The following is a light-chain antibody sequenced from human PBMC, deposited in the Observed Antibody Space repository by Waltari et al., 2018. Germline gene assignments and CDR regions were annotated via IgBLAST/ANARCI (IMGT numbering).Light chain of an antibody. J-gene: IGKJ2*01. Sequence: ELVMTQSPATLSVSPGERATPACRASQSVSSDLAWYQQKPGQAPRLLIYGASTRATGIPARFSGGGSGTEFTLTISSLQSEDFAVYYCHQYNKWPRTFGQGTKLEIK. V-gene: IGKV3-15*01. CDR1: QSVSSD. CDR3: HQYNKWPRT. CDR2: GAS.